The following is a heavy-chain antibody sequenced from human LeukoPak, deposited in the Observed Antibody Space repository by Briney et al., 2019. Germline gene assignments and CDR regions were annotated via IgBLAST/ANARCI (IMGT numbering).Heavy chain of an antibody. V-gene: IGHV1-8*03. D-gene: IGHD2/OR15-2a*01. CDR1: GYTFTSYD. J-gene: IGHJ3*02. CDR3: ASLSLSSDAFDI. CDR2: MNPNSGNT. Sequence: ASVEVSCKASGYTFTSYDINWVRQATGRGLEWMGWMNPNSGNTGYAQKFQGRVTITRNTSISTAYMELSSLRSEDTAVYYCASLSLSSDAFDIWGQGTMVTVTS.